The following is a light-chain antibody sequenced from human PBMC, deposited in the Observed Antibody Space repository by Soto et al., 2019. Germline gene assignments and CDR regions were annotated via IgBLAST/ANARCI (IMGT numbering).Light chain of an antibody. V-gene: IGKV3-20*01. Sequence: EIVLTQSPGTLSLSPGERATLSCGASQIVNSDYFAWFQLKPGQAPRLLIYGASRRATGIPDRFSGSGSGTDFTLTINRLELEDFAMYYCQQYVNSPGTFGQGSRIEIK. J-gene: IGKJ1*01. CDR3: QQYVNSPGT. CDR2: GAS. CDR1: QIVNSDY.